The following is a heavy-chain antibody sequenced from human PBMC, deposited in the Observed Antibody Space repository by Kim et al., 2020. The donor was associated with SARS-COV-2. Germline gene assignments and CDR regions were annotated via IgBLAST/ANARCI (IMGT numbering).Heavy chain of an antibody. CDR2: ISAYNGNT. Sequence: ASVKVSCKASGYTFTSYGISWVRQAPGQGLEWMGWISAYNGNTNYAQKLQGRVTMTTDTSTSTAYMELRSLRSDDTAVYYCASLSLSYWLPDYYYGMDVWGQGTTVTVSS. CDR1: GYTFTSYG. D-gene: IGHD5-12*01. V-gene: IGHV1-18*01. CDR3: ASLSLSYWLPDYYYGMDV. J-gene: IGHJ6*02.